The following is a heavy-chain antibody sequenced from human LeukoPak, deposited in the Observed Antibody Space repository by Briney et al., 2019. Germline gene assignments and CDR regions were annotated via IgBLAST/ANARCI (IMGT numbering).Heavy chain of an antibody. Sequence: AASVKVSCKASGYTFTGYYMHWVRQAPGQGLEWMGWINPNSGGTNYAQKFQGRVTMTRDTSISTAYMELSRLGSGDTAVYYCTRPLRFLEWLPATTDAFDIWGQGTMVTVSS. CDR2: INPNSGGT. CDR1: GYTFTGYY. CDR3: TRPLRFLEWLPATTDAFDI. J-gene: IGHJ3*02. V-gene: IGHV1-2*02. D-gene: IGHD3-3*01.